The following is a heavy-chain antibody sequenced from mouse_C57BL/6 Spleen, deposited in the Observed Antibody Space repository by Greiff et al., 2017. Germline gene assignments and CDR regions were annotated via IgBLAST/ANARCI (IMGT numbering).Heavy chain of an antibody. V-gene: IGHV1-22*01. CDR1: GYTFTDYN. CDR2: INPNNGGT. D-gene: IGHD3-3*01. Sequence: VQLKQSGPELVKPGASVKMSCKASGYTFTDYNMHWVKQSHGKSLEWIGYINPNNGGTSYNQKFKGKATLTVNKSSSTAYMELRSLTSEDSAVYYCARGGTRGYYFDYWGQGTTLTVSS. CDR3: ARGGTRGYYFDY. J-gene: IGHJ2*01.